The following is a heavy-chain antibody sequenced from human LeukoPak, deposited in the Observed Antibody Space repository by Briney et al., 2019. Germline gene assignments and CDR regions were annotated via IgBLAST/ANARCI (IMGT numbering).Heavy chain of an antibody. J-gene: IGHJ4*02. Sequence: GASVKVSCKASGYTFTSYGISWVRQAPGQGLEWMGWISAYNGNTNYAQKLQGRVTMTTDTSTSTAYMELRSLRSDDTAVYYCARVAGIAVAGLSTFDYWGQGTLVTVSS. CDR3: ARVAGIAVAGLSTFDY. V-gene: IGHV1-18*01. CDR1: GYTFTSYG. D-gene: IGHD6-19*01. CDR2: ISAYNGNT.